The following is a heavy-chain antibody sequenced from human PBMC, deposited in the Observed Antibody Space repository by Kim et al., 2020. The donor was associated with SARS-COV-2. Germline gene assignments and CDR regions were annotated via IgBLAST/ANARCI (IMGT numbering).Heavy chain of an antibody. J-gene: IGHJ3*02. D-gene: IGHD3-22*01. CDR1: GFSLSTSGMC. V-gene: IGHV2-70*01. CDR2: IDWDDDK. Sequence: SGPTLVNPTQTLTLTCTFSGFSLSTSGMCVSWIRQPPGKALEWLALIDWDDDKYYSTSLKTRLTISKDTSKNQVVLTMTNMDPVDTATYYCARNRNYYDSSGYHDAFDIWGQGTMVTVSS. CDR3: ARNRNYYDSSGYHDAFDI.